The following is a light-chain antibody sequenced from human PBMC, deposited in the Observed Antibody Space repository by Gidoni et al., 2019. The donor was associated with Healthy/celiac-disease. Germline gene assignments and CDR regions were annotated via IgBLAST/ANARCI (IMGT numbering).Light chain of an antibody. CDR3: QQLNSYRWT. Sequence: DIQLTQSPSFLSASVGDRVTITCRASQGISSYLAWYQQRPGNAPKLLIYAASTLQSGVPSRFSGSGSGTEFTLTISSLQPEDFATYYCQQLNSYRWTFGQGTKVEIK. J-gene: IGKJ1*01. CDR1: QGISSY. V-gene: IGKV1-9*01. CDR2: AAS.